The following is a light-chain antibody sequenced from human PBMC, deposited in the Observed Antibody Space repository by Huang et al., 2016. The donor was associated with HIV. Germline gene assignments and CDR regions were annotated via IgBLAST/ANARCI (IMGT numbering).Light chain of an antibody. V-gene: IGKV3-15*01. J-gene: IGKJ1*01. CDR2: AAS. CDR3: QQYNDWPRS. CDR1: QNINTN. Sequence: EIVMTQSPGTLSVAPGERATLSCRASQNINTNVAWFQQKPGQAPRLLIYAASTRTADFPARFSGSGSRTEFTLTISSLQSEDIAVYYGQQYNDWPRSFGQGTKVEIK.